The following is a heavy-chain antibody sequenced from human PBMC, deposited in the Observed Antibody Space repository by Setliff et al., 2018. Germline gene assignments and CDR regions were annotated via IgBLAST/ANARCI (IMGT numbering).Heavy chain of an antibody. Sequence: GGSLRLSCAASGFIFDDFGMSWVRQAPGKGLEWVSGINRNGGRISYADSVKGRFTVSRDNAKNSLSLQMNSLRAEDTALYYCAREGDSGWYGGGIDYWGQGTLVTVSS. V-gene: IGHV3-20*04. J-gene: IGHJ4*02. D-gene: IGHD6-19*01. CDR3: AREGDSGWYGGGIDY. CDR2: INRNGGRI. CDR1: GFIFDDFG.